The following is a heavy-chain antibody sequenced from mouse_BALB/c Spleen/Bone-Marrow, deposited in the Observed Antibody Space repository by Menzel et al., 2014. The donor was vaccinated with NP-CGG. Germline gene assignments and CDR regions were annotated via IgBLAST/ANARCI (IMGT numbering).Heavy chain of an antibody. CDR1: GFTFSSYT. CDR2: ISNGGGST. J-gene: IGHJ3*01. D-gene: IGHD2-3*01. Sequence: EVQVVESGGNLVQPGGSLKLSCAASGFTFSSYTMSWVRQTPEKRLEWAAYISNGGGSTYYPDTVKGRFTISRDNATNTLYLQMSSLKSEDTAMYYCARQSYEGFAYWGQGTLVTVSA. V-gene: IGHV5-12-2*01. CDR3: ARQSYEGFAY.